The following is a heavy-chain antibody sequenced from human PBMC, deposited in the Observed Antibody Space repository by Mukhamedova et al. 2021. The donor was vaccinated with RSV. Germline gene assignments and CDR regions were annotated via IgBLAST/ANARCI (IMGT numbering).Heavy chain of an antibody. J-gene: IGHJ4*02. CDR2: ISYDGSNK. V-gene: IGHV3-30-3*01. D-gene: IGHD7-27*01. Sequence: GKGLEWVAVISYDGSNKYYADSVKGRFTISRDNSKNTLYLQMNSLRAEDTAVYYCARDTLTGEFDYWGQGTLVIVSS. CDR3: ARDTLTGEFDY.